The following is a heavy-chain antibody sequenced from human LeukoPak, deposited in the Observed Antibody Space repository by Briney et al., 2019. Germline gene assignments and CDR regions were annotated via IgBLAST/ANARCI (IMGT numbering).Heavy chain of an antibody. J-gene: IGHJ3*02. CDR1: GFAFSAYA. D-gene: IGHD2-21*02. Sequence: GGSLRLSCVASGFAFSAYALSWVRHTPGKGLEWVSTVSGSGGRTFYADSVKVRFTISRDNSKKTVSLQMNSLRVDDTAVYYCAKGGAAMTDAPHGDVVTTTLDGFDIWGRGSMVTVSS. CDR3: AKGGAAMTDAPHGDVVTTTLDGFDI. CDR2: VSGSGGRT. V-gene: IGHV3-23*01.